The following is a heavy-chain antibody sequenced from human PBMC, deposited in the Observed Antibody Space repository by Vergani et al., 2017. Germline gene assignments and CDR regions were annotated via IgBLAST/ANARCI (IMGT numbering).Heavy chain of an antibody. V-gene: IGHV1-2*02. J-gene: IGHJ4*02. CDR2: INPNSGGT. CDR1: GYTFTGYY. CDR3: ARSSREWLVPGASYVDY. D-gene: IGHD6-19*01. Sequence: QVQLVQSGAEVKKPGASVKVSCKASGYTFTGYYMHWVRQAPGQGLEWMGWINPNSGGTNYAQKFQGRVTMTRDTSISTAYMELSRLRSDDTAVDYCARSSREWLVPGASYVDYWGQGTLVTVSS.